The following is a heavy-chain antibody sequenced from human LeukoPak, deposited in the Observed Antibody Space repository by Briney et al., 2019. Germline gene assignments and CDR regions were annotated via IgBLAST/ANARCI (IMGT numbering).Heavy chain of an antibody. Sequence: GGSLRLSCAASAFTFSSYTMNWVRQAPGKGLEWVSYISSSGSTIYYADSVKGRFTISRDNAKNSLYLQMNSLRAEDTAVYYCAELGITMIGGVWGKGTTVTISS. CDR2: ISSSGSTI. V-gene: IGHV3-48*03. CDR1: AFTFSSYT. J-gene: IGHJ6*04. CDR3: AELGITMIGGV. D-gene: IGHD3-10*02.